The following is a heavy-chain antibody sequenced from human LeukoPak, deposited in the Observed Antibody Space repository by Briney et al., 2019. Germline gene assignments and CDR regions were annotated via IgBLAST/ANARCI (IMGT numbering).Heavy chain of an antibody. Sequence: EASVKVSCKASGYTFTTHDLTWVRQATGQGLEWMGWMNPGSGDTAYAQKFQGRVTMTRDTSMSTAYMELSSLRSEDTAVYYCARDSRSSSLLDYWGQGTLVTVSS. D-gene: IGHD6-13*01. J-gene: IGHJ4*02. CDR3: ARDSRSSSLLDY. V-gene: IGHV1-8*01. CDR1: GYTFTTHD. CDR2: MNPGSGDT.